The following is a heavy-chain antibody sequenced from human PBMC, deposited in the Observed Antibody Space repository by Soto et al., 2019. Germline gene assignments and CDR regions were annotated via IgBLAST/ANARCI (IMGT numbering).Heavy chain of an antibody. Sequence: SETLSLTCSVSGDSLKKHYWAWIRHSPGKGLEWIGNIYDSGSTYYSPSLKSRVTIPVDRSKNQFSLKLSSVTAADTAVYYCARGLTGTTWDYWGQGTLVNVSS. J-gene: IGHJ4*02. CDR3: ARGLTGTTWDY. V-gene: IGHV4-59*11. CDR1: GDSLKKHY. D-gene: IGHD1-7*01. CDR2: IYDSGST.